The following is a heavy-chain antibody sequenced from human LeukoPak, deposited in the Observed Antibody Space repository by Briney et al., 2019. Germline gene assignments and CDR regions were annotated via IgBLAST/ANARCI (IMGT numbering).Heavy chain of an antibody. CDR2: INHSGST. CDR1: GGSFSGYY. Sequence: SETLSLTCAVYGGSFSGYYWSWIRQPPGKGLEWIGEINHSGSTNYNPSLKSRVTISVDTSKNQFSLKLSSVTAADTAVYYCATDYYDSSGYYNPGHYFDYWGQGTLVTVSS. V-gene: IGHV4-34*01. D-gene: IGHD3-22*01. CDR3: ATDYYDSSGYYNPGHYFDY. J-gene: IGHJ4*02.